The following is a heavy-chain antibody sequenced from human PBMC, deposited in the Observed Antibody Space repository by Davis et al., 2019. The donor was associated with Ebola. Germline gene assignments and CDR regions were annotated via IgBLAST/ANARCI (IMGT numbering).Heavy chain of an antibody. J-gene: IGHJ6*02. V-gene: IGHV5-51*01. CDR3: ARHVLEKYGMDV. Sequence: PGGSLRLSCKGSGYSFTSYWIGWVRQLSGKGLEWLGTIYPGDSDTRYSPSFQGQVTISADKSISTAYLQWSSLKASDTAMYYCARHVLEKYGMDVWGQGTTVTVSS. CDR1: GYSFTSYW. CDR2: IYPGDSDT.